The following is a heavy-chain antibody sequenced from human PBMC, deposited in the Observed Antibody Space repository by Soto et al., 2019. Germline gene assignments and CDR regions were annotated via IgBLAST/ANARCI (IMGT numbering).Heavy chain of an antibody. CDR1: GFTFSPFW. V-gene: IGHV3-74*01. CDR3: ARGSNHFDY. Sequence: EVQLVESGGGLVQPGGSLRLSCAASGFTFSPFWMHWVRQVPGKGPGWVSRINSDGNSTRYADSVKGRFTISRDNAKNTLYLQMNSLRAEDTAVYYCARGSNHFDYWGQGTLVTVSS. J-gene: IGHJ4*02. D-gene: IGHD4-4*01. CDR2: INSDGNST.